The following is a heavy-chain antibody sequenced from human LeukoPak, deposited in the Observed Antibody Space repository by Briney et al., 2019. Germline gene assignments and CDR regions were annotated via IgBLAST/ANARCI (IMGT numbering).Heavy chain of an antibody. CDR3: ARDSSIVVVPAAFDY. CDR1: GCTFSSYS. D-gene: IGHD2-2*01. J-gene: IGHJ4*02. Sequence: GGSLRLSCVASGCTFSSYSMNWVRQAPGKGLEWVSYISSSSSTIYYADSVKGRFTIYRDNAKNSLSLPMNSLRDEDTAVYYCARDSSIVVVPAAFDYWGQGPLVTVSS. V-gene: IGHV3-48*02. CDR2: ISSSSSTI.